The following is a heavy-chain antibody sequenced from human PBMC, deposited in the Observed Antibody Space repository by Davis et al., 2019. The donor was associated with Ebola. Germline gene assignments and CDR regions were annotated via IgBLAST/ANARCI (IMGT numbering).Heavy chain of an antibody. J-gene: IGHJ4*02. Sequence: PGGSLRLSCTVSGGSISSYYWSWIRQPPGKGLEWIGYIYYSGSTNYNPSLKSRVTISVDTSKNQFSLKLSSVTAADTAVYYCARAEDTAMAFDYWGQGTLVTVSS. CDR1: GGSISSYY. CDR2: IYYSGST. V-gene: IGHV4-59*01. D-gene: IGHD5-18*01. CDR3: ARAEDTAMAFDY.